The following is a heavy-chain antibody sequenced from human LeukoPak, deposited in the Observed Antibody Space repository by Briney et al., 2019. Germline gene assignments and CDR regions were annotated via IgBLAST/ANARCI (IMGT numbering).Heavy chain of an antibody. CDR2: IYTTGST. CDR1: GGSISGGSDY. J-gene: IGHJ2*01. V-gene: IGHV4-61*02. Sequence: SETLSLTCTVSGGSISGGSDYWTWIRQPAGKGLEWIGRIYTTGSTSYNPPLKSRVTISVDTSKDFFSLKVSSVTAADTAVYYCAKEYGSSWTYWYFDLWGRGTLVTVSS. CDR3: AKEYGSSWTYWYFDL. D-gene: IGHD6-13*01.